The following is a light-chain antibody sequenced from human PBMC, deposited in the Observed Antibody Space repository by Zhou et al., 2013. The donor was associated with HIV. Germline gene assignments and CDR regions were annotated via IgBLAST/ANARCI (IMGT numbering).Light chain of an antibody. Sequence: DIQMTQSPSTLSASVGDRVTITCRASQSIGTWLAWYQHKAGKAPKLLIYKASSLQSGVPPRFSGSGSGTEFTLTISSLQLEDFATYYCLQHNSLPQTFGQGTKVEIK. CDR1: QSIGTW. CDR2: KAS. J-gene: IGKJ1*01. CDR3: LQHNSLPQT. V-gene: IGKV1-5*03.